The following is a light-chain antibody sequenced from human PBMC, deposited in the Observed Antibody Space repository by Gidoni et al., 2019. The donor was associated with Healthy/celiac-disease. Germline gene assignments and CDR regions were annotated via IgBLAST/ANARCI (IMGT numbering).Light chain of an antibody. CDR1: QSVSSY. J-gene: IGKJ2*01. Sequence: EIVVTQSPATLSLSPGERATLSCRASQSVSSYLAWYQQKPGQAPRLLIYDASNRATGIPARFSGSGSGTDFTLTISSLEPEDFAVYYCQQRSNWPPYTFGQRTKLEIK. V-gene: IGKV3-11*01. CDR3: QQRSNWPPYT. CDR2: DAS.